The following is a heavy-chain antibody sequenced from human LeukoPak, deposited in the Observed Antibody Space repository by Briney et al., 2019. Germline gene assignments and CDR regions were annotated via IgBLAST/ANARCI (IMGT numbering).Heavy chain of an antibody. CDR2: ISYDGSNK. D-gene: IGHD4-23*01. CDR1: GFTFSSYS. CDR3: ARDRRTVVINY. V-gene: IGHV3-30-3*01. Sequence: PGRSLRLSCAASGFTFSSYSLNWVRQAPGKGLEWVAVISYDGSNKYYADSAKGRFTISRDNSKNTLYLQMNSLRAEDTAVYYCARDRRTVVINYWGQGTLVTVSS. J-gene: IGHJ4*02.